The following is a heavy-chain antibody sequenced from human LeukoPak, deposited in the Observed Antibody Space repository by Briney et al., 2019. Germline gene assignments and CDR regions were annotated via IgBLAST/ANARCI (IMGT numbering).Heavy chain of an antibody. D-gene: IGHD6-19*01. Sequence: SETLSLTCSVSGGSISTYYWSWIRQPPGKGLEWIGYIYYTGSTNYNPSLKSRVTMSVDTPKNQFSLRLSSVTAADTAVYYCARRLAVTGKYYFDFWGQGTLVTVSS. V-gene: IGHV4-59*08. CDR3: ARRLAVTGKYYFDF. CDR1: GGSISTYY. CDR2: IYYTGST. J-gene: IGHJ4*02.